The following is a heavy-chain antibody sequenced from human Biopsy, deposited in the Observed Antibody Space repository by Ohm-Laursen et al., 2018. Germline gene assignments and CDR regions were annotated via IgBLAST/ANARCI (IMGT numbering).Heavy chain of an antibody. D-gene: IGHD3-3*01. CDR2: INHTGST. J-gene: IGHJ4*02. CDR1: SGSIRGNY. V-gene: IGHV4-34*01. CDR3: ARARAYSDFWGGPKDY. Sequence: SDTLSLTCPVSSGSIRGNYWGWIRQPPGKGLEGMGEINHTGSTKYNPSLMSRVTISIDTSNSQFSLKLTSVTAADTAVYFCARARAYSDFWGGPKDYWGQGILVTVSS.